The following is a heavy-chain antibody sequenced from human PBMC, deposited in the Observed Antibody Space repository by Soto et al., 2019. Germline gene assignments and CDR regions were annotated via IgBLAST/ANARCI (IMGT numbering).Heavy chain of an antibody. Sequence: PGGSLRLSCAASGFTFSDYYMSWIRQAPGKGLEWVSYISSSGSTIYYADSVKGRFTISRDNAKNSLYLQMNSLRAEDTAVYYCASALFSMTIFGARDYARFDYWGQGTRVTVSS. D-gene: IGHD3-3*01. CDR2: ISSSGSTI. V-gene: IGHV3-11*01. CDR3: ASALFSMTIFGARDYARFDY. CDR1: GFTFSDYY. J-gene: IGHJ4*02.